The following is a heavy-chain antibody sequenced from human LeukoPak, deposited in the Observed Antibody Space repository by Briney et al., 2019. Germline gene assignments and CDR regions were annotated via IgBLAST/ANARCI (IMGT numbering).Heavy chain of an antibody. CDR2: ISSSSSYI. D-gene: IGHD7-27*01. J-gene: IGHJ4*02. V-gene: IGHV3-21*01. CDR3: ARAVESGELGFDY. CDR1: GFTFSSYS. Sequence: GGSLRLSCAASGFTFSSYSMNWVRQAPGKGLEWVSSISSSSSYIYYADSVKGRFTISRDNAKNSLYLQMNSLRDEDTAVYYCARAVESGELGFDYWGQGTLVTVSS.